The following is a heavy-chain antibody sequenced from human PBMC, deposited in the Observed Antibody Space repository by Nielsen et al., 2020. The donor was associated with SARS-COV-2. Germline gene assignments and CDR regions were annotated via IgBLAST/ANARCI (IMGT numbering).Heavy chain of an antibody. D-gene: IGHD3-3*01. CDR3: ASPYYDFWSGYL. CDR1: GFTFSDYY. J-gene: IGHJ4*02. CDR2: ISGGGDTI. Sequence: GGSLRLSCAASGFTFSDYYMSWIRQAPGKGLEWLSYISGGGDTIYYADSVKGRFTISRDNAKNSLYLQMNSLRAEDTAVYYCASPYYDFWSGYLWGQGTLVTVSS. V-gene: IGHV3-11*04.